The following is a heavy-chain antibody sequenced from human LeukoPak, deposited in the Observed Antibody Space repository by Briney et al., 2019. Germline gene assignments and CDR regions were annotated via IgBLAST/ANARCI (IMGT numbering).Heavy chain of an antibody. CDR1: GYTFTSYG. D-gene: IGHD3-22*01. CDR2: ISAYNGNT. CDR3: ARDTNPYDSSGYYNY. V-gene: IGHV1-18*01. Sequence: ASVKVSCKASGYTFTSYGISWVRQAPGQGLEWMGWISAYNGNTNYAQKLQSRVTMTTDTSTSTAYMELRSLRSDDTAVYYCARDTNPYDSSGYYNYWGQGTLVTVSS. J-gene: IGHJ4*02.